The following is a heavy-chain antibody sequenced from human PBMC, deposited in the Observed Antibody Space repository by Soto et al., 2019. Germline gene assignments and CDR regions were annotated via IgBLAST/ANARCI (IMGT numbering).Heavy chain of an antibody. Sequence: GESLKISCKGSGYSFTTYWIGWVRQMPGKGLEWMGIIYPGDSDTRYSPSFQGQVTISADKSISTAYLQWSSLKASDTVMYYFARGGYCSSTSCYDAFDIWGQGTMVTVSS. CDR2: IYPGDSDT. V-gene: IGHV5-51*01. CDR3: ARGGYCSSTSCYDAFDI. D-gene: IGHD2-2*01. CDR1: GYSFTTYW. J-gene: IGHJ3*02.